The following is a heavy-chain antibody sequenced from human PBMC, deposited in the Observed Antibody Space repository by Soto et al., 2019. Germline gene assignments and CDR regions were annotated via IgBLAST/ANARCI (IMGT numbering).Heavy chain of an antibody. CDR1: GGSISSYY. Sequence: SETLSLTCTVSGGSISSYYWSWIRQPPGKGLEWIGYIYYSGSTNYNPSLKSRVTISVDTSKNQFSLKLSSVTAADTAVYYCARVSGDYGMGDYWGQGTLVTVSS. V-gene: IGHV4-59*01. D-gene: IGHD4-17*01. J-gene: IGHJ4*02. CDR3: ARVSGDYGMGDY. CDR2: IYYSGST.